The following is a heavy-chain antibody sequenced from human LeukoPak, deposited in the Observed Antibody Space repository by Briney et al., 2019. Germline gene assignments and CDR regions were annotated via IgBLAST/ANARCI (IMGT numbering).Heavy chain of an antibody. J-gene: IGHJ4*02. Sequence: PGRSLRLSCVASGFTFSSYGMHWVRQAPGKGLDWVTVISYDGSGDKYCADSVKGRFTISRDNSKNTVYLQMNSLRAEDTAVYYCAKAYDFWSGYPDYWGRGTLVTVSS. CDR1: GFTFSSYG. CDR3: AKAYDFWSGYPDY. V-gene: IGHV3-30*18. CDR2: ISYDGSGDK. D-gene: IGHD3-3*01.